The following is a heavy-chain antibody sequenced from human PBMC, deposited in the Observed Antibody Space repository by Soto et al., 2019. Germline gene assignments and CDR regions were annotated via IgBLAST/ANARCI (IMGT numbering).Heavy chain of an antibody. CDR2: IYHSGST. V-gene: IGHV4-4*09. D-gene: IGHD3-10*01. CDR1: GGSISSWY. J-gene: IGHJ5*02. Sequence: PSETLSLTCTVSGGSISSWYWSWIRQPPGKGLEWIGYIYHSGSTYYNPSLKSRVTISVDTSKNQFSLKLSSVTAADTAVYYCARSVTPWGQGTLVTVSS. CDR3: ARSVTP.